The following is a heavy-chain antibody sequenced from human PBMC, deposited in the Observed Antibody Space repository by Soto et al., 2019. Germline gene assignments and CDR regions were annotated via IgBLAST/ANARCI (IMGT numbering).Heavy chain of an antibody. Sequence: PSETLSLTCTVSGGSISSYYWSWIRQPPGKGLEWIGYIYYSGSTNYNPSLKSRVTISVDTSKNQFSLKLSSVTAADTAVYYCARVDYSNYLPYYYYMDVWGKGTTVTVSS. CDR1: GGSISSYY. CDR2: IYYSGST. J-gene: IGHJ6*03. V-gene: IGHV4-59*01. D-gene: IGHD4-4*01. CDR3: ARVDYSNYLPYYYYMDV.